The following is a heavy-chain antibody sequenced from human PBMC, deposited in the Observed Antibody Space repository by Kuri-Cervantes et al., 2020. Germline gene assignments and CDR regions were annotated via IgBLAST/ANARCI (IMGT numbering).Heavy chain of an antibody. CDR2: ISSSSSTI. D-gene: IGHD6-6*01. J-gene: IGHJ6*02. V-gene: IGHV3-48*02. Sequence: LSLTCAASGFTFSSYSMNWVCQAPGKGLEWVSYISSSSSTIYYADSVKGRFTISRDNAKNSLYLQMNSLRDEDTAVYYCAREGAARPRENYYYGMDVWGQGTTVTVSS. CDR3: AREGAARPRENYYYGMDV. CDR1: GFTFSSYS.